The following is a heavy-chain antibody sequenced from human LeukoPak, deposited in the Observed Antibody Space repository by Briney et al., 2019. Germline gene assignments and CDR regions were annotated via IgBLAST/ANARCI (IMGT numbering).Heavy chain of an antibody. Sequence: SETLSLTCTVSGGSISSYYWSWIRQPPGKGLEWIGYIYATGSTNYNPSLKSRVTISVDTSKNQFSLKLSSVSAADTAVYYCARDLRMGIDYWGQGALVTVSS. CDR2: IYATGST. D-gene: IGHD2-15*01. CDR1: GGSISSYY. J-gene: IGHJ4*02. CDR3: ARDLRMGIDY. V-gene: IGHV4-59*12.